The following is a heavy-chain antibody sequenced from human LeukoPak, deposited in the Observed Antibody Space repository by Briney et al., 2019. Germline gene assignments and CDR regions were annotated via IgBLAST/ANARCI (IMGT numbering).Heavy chain of an antibody. CDR2: ISVSGSTT. CDR3: TIDLPHKVWFDQ. J-gene: IGHJ5*02. Sequence: PGGSLRLSCATSGFTFSSHALSWVRQTPGKELEWVSSISVSGSTTYYADSVKGRFTISRDNSRNMLNLQMGNLRAEDTAVYYCTIDLPHKVWFDQWGQGTLVTVSS. V-gene: IGHV3-23*01. CDR1: GFTFSSHA.